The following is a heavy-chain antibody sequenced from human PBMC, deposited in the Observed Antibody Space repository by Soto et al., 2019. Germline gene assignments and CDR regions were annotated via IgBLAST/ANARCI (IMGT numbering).Heavy chain of an antibody. V-gene: IGHV1-2*02. Sequence: ASVKVSCKASGYTFTGYYMHWVRQAPGQGLEWMGWINPNSGGTNYAQKFQGRVTMTRDTSISTAYMELSRLRSDDTAVYYCARDLDFWSGYYPGDYWGQGTLISVAS. J-gene: IGHJ4*02. CDR1: GYTFTGYY. CDR2: INPNSGGT. D-gene: IGHD3-3*01. CDR3: ARDLDFWSGYYPGDY.